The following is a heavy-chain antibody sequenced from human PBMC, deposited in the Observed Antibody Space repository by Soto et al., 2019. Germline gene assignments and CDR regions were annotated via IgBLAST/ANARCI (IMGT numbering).Heavy chain of an antibody. D-gene: IGHD2-2*01. CDR1: GYTFTGYY. CDR3: ARDRNVGYCSSTSCDNWFDP. V-gene: IGHV1-2*04. CDR2: INPNSGGT. Sequence: ASVKVSCKASGYTFTGYYMHWVRQAPGQGLEWMGWINPNSGGTNYAQKFQGWVTMTRDTSISTAYMELSRLRSDDTAVYYCARDRNVGYCSSTSCDNWFDPWGQGTLVTVSS. J-gene: IGHJ5*02.